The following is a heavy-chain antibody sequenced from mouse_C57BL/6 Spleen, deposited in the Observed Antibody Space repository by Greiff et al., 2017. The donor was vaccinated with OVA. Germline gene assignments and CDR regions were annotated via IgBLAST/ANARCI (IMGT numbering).Heavy chain of an antibody. J-gene: IGHJ4*01. V-gene: IGHV1-18*01. Sequence: VHVKQSGPELVKPGASVKIPCKASGYTFTDYNMDWVKQSHGKSLEWIGDINPNNGGTIYNQKFKGKATLTVDKSSSTAYMELRSLTSEDTAVYYCARGGGKLTYYAMDYWGQGTSVTVSS. CDR2: INPNNGGT. D-gene: IGHD4-1*01. CDR3: ARGGGKLTYYAMDY. CDR1: GYTFTDYN.